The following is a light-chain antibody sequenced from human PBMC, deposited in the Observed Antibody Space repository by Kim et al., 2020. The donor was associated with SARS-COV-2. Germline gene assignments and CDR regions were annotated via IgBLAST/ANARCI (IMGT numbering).Light chain of an antibody. J-gene: IGLJ1*01. CDR3: AAWDDSLSGYV. Sequence: GQRVTIACSGSSSNIGSNYIYWYQQLPGKAPKLLIYRNNQRPSGVPDRFSGSKSGTSASLAISRLRSEDEADYYCAAWDDSLSGYVFGTGTKVTVL. V-gene: IGLV1-47*01. CDR2: RNN. CDR1: SSNIGSNY.